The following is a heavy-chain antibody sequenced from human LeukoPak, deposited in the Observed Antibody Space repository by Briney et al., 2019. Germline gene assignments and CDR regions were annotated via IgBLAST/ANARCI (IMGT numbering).Heavy chain of an antibody. J-gene: IGHJ4*02. CDR2: IKSKTDGGTT. CDR3: TTDITIFGVVTNDY. CDR1: GFTFSNAW. V-gene: IGHV3-15*01. Sequence: GGSLRLSCAAPGFTFSNAWMSWVRQAPGKGLEWVGRIKSKTDGGTTDYAAPVKGRFTISRDDSKNTLYLQMNSLKTEDTAVYYCTTDITIFGVVTNDYWGQGTLVTVSS. D-gene: IGHD3-3*01.